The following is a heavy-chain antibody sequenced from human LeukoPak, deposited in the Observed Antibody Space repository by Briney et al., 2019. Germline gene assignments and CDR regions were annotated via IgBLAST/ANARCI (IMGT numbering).Heavy chain of an antibody. CDR2: INPNSGGK. V-gene: IGHV1-2*02. D-gene: IGHD3-22*01. CDR1: GYTFTRYY. CDR3: ARIVSHYSDTSGYYYFDY. J-gene: IGHJ4*02. Sequence: ASVKVSCKASGYTFTRYYMHWVRQAPGQGLDWMGWINPNSGGKTYVQKFQGRGTMTRYTSISTAYMELSGLGSDDTAVYDCARIVSHYSDTSGYYYFDYWGQGTLVTVSS.